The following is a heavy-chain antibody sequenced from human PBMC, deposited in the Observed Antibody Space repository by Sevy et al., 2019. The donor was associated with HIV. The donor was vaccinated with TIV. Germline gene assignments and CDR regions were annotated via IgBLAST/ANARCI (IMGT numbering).Heavy chain of an antibody. D-gene: IGHD2-21*01. CDR1: GFAFSDHY. Sequence: GGSLRLSCAASGFAFSDHYVDWVRQAPGKGLEWVGRIRNRPNRYTTEYAASVEGRFTISRDDSRHSLYLQMNSLKTEDSAGYYCVRGPNCGVGGCQQISPYCLDVWGIGATVTVSS. CDR2: IRNRPNRYTT. CDR3: VRGPNCGVGGCQQISPYCLDV. V-gene: IGHV3-72*01. J-gene: IGHJ6*03.